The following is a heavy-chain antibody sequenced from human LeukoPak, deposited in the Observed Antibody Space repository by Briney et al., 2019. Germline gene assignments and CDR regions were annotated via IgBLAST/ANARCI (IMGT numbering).Heavy chain of an antibody. CDR3: ASVVGITMVRGY. J-gene: IGHJ4*02. CDR2: TYYSGST. D-gene: IGHD3-10*01. V-gene: IGHV4-39*07. CDR1: GGSISSSSYY. Sequence: PSETLSLTCTVSGGSISSSSYYWGWIRQPPGKGLEWIGSTYYSGSTYYNPSLKSRVTISVDTSKNQFSLKLSSVTAADTAVYYCASVVGITMVRGYWGQGTLVTVSS.